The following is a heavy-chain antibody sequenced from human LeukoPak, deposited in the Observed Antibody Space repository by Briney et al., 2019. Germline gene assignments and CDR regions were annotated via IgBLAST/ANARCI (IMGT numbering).Heavy chain of an antibody. CDR1: GFAFSTYW. D-gene: IGHD5-18*01. CDR3: AREGRGYSYAFEY. CDR2: INRDGSRT. Sequence: PGGSLRLSCAASGFAFSTYWIHWVRQAPGKGRVWVSSINRDGSRTYYADSVKGRFTISRDNAKNTLYLQMNSLRAEDTAVYYCAREGRGYSYAFEYWGQGTLVTVSS. V-gene: IGHV3-74*01. J-gene: IGHJ4*02.